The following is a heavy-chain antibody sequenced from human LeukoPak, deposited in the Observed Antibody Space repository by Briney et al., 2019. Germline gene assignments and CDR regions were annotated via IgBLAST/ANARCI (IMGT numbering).Heavy chain of an antibody. J-gene: IGHJ4*02. Sequence: GGSLRLSCAASGSTFSTYSMNWVRQAPGKGLEWVSAISGSGGSTYYADSVKGRFTISRDNSKNTLYLQMNSLRAEDTAVYYCARDPYYDFWSGYLVWGQGTLVTVSS. D-gene: IGHD3-3*01. CDR3: ARDPYYDFWSGYLV. CDR1: GSTFSTYS. CDR2: ISGSGGST. V-gene: IGHV3-23*01.